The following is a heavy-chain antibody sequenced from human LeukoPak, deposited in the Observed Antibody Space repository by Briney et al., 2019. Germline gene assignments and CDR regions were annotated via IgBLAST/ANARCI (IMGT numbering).Heavy chain of an antibody. V-gene: IGHV3-23*01. CDR1: GFTFNNYV. J-gene: IGHJ4*02. Sequence: GGSLRLSCAASGFTFNNYVMSWVRQAPGKGLEWVSLISGSGDRTYYADSVKGRFTISRDNSKNTLYLQMNSLRAEDTAVYYCAKFPNYYDSSCYHYFDYWGQGTLVTVSS. CDR2: ISGSGDRT. CDR3: AKFPNYYDSSCYHYFDY. D-gene: IGHD3-22*01.